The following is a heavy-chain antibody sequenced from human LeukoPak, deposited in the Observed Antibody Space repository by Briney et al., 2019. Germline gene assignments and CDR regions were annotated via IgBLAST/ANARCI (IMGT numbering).Heavy chain of an antibody. J-gene: IGHJ4*02. D-gene: IGHD5-12*01. CDR2: ISNDGGHK. Sequence: GESLRLSCTASGFIFSSFAMHWVRQAPGKGLEWVAVISNDGGHKHYTDSVKGRFTVSRDNAKNTLYLQMNSLRAEDAAVYFCANGFGADGGYDYILHFWGQGALVTVSS. V-gene: IGHV3-30-3*01. CDR3: ANGFGADGGYDYILHF. CDR1: GFIFSSFA.